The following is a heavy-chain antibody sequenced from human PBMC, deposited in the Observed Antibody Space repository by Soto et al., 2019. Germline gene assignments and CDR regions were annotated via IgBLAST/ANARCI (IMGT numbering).Heavy chain of an antibody. CDR3: ARMREVAATHNWFDP. D-gene: IGHD2-15*01. CDR1: GGSISSGGYS. J-gene: IGHJ5*02. CDR2: IYHSGST. V-gene: IGHV4-30-2*01. Sequence: SETLSLTCAVSGGSISSGGYSWSWIRQPPGKGLEWIGYIYHSGSTYYNPSLKSRVTISVDRSKNQFSLKLSSVTAADTAVYYCARMREVAATHNWFDPWGQGTLVTVSS.